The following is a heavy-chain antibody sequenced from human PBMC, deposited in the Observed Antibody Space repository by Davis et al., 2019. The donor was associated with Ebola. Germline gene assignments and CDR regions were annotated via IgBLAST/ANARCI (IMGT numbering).Heavy chain of an antibody. CDR3: ARLRRVINNYYYYYMDV. V-gene: IGHV1-8*01. CDR1: GYTFTSYD. J-gene: IGHJ6*03. D-gene: IGHD3-22*01. CDR2: MNPNSGNT. Sequence: ASVKVSCKASGYTFTSYDINWVRQATGQGLEWMGWMNPNSGNTGYAQKFQGRVTMTRNTSISTAYMELSSLRSEDTAVYYCARLRRVINNYYYYYMDVWGQGTTVTVSS.